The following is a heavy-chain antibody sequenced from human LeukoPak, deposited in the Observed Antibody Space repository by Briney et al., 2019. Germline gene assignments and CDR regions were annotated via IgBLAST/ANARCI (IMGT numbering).Heavy chain of an antibody. Sequence: SETLSLTCAVYGGSFSGYYWSWIRQPPGKGLQWIGEINHSGNTDYNPSLKSRVTISVDTSKNQFSLKLSSVTAADTAVYYCARARRVGKSPDYWGQGTLVTVSS. D-gene: IGHD1-26*01. J-gene: IGHJ4*02. CDR1: GGSFSGYY. CDR3: ARARRVGKSPDY. V-gene: IGHV4-34*01. CDR2: INHSGNT.